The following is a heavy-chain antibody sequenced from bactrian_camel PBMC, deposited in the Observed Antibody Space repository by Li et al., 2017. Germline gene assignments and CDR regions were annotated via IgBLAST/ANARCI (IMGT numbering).Heavy chain of an antibody. Sequence: HVQLVESGGDLVKPGGSLRLSCAASGFNASTYAVTWVRQAPGKGLEWVSSIYTDGSGPYYAEFVNGRFTVSRDNAKNTLYLQMNSLKTEDTAVYYCATPGIYFSYVGRGTQV. V-gene: IGHV3S7*01. CDR3: ATPGIYFSY. D-gene: IGHD2*01. CDR2: IYTDGSGP. CDR1: GFNASTYA. J-gene: IGHJ6*01.